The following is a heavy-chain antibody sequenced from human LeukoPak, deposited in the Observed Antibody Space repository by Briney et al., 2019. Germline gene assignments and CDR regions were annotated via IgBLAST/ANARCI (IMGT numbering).Heavy chain of an antibody. D-gene: IGHD3-10*01. Sequence: PGGSLRLSCAVSGLTFNSYGMSWVRQAPGKGLEWVSTISSSGDSTYYADSVKGRFTISRDNSKNTLYLQMNSLRAEDTAVYYCASPYYYASGSFDVWGQGTLVTVSS. V-gene: IGHV3-23*01. CDR2: ISSSGDST. J-gene: IGHJ4*02. CDR3: ASPYYYASGSFDV. CDR1: GLTFNSYG.